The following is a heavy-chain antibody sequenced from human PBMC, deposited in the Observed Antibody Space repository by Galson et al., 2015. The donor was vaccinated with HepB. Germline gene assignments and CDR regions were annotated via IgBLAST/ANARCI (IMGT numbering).Heavy chain of an antibody. Sequence: SVKVSCKASGGTFSSYAISWVRQAPGQGLEWMGRIIPILGIANYAQKFQGRVTITADKSTSTAYMELSSLRSEDTAVYYCARAGSGWYFDYWGQGTLVTVSS. D-gene: IGHD6-19*01. V-gene: IGHV1-69*04. J-gene: IGHJ4*02. CDR3: ARAGSGWYFDY. CDR1: GGTFSSYA. CDR2: IIPILGIA.